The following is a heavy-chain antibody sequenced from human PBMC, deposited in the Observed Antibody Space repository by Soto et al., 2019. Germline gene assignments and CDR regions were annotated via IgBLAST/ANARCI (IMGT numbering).Heavy chain of an antibody. V-gene: IGHV4-30-2*01. Sequence: SETLSLTCAVSGGSISSGGYAWAWIRQPPGKGLEWVGYIYQSGSTYYNPSLKSRVTIAADRSKNQFSLNLASVTAADTAVYYCARSYSGGDAYGDYWGQGTGVTV. CDR3: ARSYSGGDAYGDY. D-gene: IGHD2-21*02. CDR2: IYQSGST. J-gene: IGHJ4*02. CDR1: GGSISSGGYA.